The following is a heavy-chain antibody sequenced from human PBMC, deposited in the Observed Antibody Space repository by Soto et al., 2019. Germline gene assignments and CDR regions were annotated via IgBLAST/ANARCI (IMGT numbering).Heavy chain of an antibody. CDR2: IYYSGST. V-gene: IGHV4-39*01. CDR1: GDPISSSSYY. CDR3: ARRRNGYNYLDY. Sequence: SETLSLTCTVSGDPISSSSYYWGWIRQPPGKGLEWIGSIYYSGSTYYNPSLKSRVTISVDTSKNQFSLKLSSVTAADTAVYYCARRRNGYNYLDYWGQGTLVTVSS. D-gene: IGHD5-12*01. J-gene: IGHJ4*02.